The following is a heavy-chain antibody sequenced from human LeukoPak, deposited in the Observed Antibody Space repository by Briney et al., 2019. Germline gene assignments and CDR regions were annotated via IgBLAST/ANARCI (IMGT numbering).Heavy chain of an antibody. CDR1: GFTFSSYS. Sequence: GGSLRLSCASSGFTFSSYSMNWFRQAPGQRLYCLSSISSSSSHINYADSVRGRFTLPRDNATNSLYLQMKSVRAEDTAVYHCARGLTTVTPLPGYWGQGTLVTVSS. V-gene: IGHV3-21*01. J-gene: IGHJ4*02. D-gene: IGHD4-17*01. CDR2: ISSSSSHI. CDR3: ARGLTTVTPLPGY.